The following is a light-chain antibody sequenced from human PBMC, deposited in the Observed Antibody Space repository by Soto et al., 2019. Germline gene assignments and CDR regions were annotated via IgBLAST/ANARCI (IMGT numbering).Light chain of an antibody. J-gene: IGKJ4*01. V-gene: IGKV3-15*01. CDR1: QSVNSN. Sequence: EIVLTQSPGTLSLSPGERATLSCRASQSVNSNYLAWYQQKPGQVPRPLIYGAFTRATGIPARFSGSGSGTEFTLTISSLLSEDFATYYCQQYNNWPLTFGGGTKVQI. CDR2: GAF. CDR3: QQYNNWPLT.